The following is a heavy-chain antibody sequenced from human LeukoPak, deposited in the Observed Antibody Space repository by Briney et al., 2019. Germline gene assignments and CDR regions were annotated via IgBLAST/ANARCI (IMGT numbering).Heavy chain of an antibody. CDR3: ARSIITRY. J-gene: IGHJ4*02. Sequence: GGSLRLSCAASGFTLSSYSMNWVRQAPGKGLEWVSYISSSSSTIYYADSVKGRFTISRDNAKNSLYLQMHSLRAEDTAVYYCARSIITRYWGQGTLVTVSS. CDR2: ISSSSSTI. V-gene: IGHV3-48*04. CDR1: GFTLSSYS. D-gene: IGHD3-22*01.